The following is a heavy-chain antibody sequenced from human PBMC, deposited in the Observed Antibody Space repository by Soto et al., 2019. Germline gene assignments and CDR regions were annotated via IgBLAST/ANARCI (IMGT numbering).Heavy chain of an antibody. J-gene: IGHJ4*02. D-gene: IGHD1-26*01. CDR2: ITGTSNTI. V-gene: IGHV3-48*01. CDR1: GFTFSTYA. Sequence: VQLVESGGALVQPGGSLSLSCAASGFTFSTYAMNWVRQAPGKGLEWVSFITGTSNTIYYADSVKGRFTISRDNAKNSLYLQMNSLRVEDTAVYYCAREPSTYYFFDYWGQGTLVTVSS. CDR3: AREPSTYYFFDY.